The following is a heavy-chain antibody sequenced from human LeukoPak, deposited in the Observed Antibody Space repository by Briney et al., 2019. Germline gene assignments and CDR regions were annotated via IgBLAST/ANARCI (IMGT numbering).Heavy chain of an antibody. Sequence: ASVKVSCKASGGTFSSYTISWVRQAPGQGLGWMGRIIPILGIANHAQKFQGRVTITADKSTSTAYMELSSLRSEDTAVYYCARAYGSGSYYNYWGQGTMVTVSS. CDR1: GGTFSSYT. J-gene: IGHJ4*02. CDR2: IIPILGIA. V-gene: IGHV1-69*02. D-gene: IGHD3-10*01. CDR3: ARAYGSGSYYNY.